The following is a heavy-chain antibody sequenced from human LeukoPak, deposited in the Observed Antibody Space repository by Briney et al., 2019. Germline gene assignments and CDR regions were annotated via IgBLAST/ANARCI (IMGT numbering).Heavy chain of an antibody. J-gene: IGHJ4*02. CDR1: GGSISSYY. CDR3: ARGYYDILTGYGVLDY. CDR2: IYTSGST. V-gene: IGHV4-4*07. Sequence: SETLSLTCTVSGGSISSYYWSWIRQPAGKGLEWIGLIYTSGSTNYTPSLKSRVTMSVDTSKNQFSLKLSSVTAADTAVYYCARGYYDILTGYGVLDYWGQGTLVTVSS. D-gene: IGHD3-9*01.